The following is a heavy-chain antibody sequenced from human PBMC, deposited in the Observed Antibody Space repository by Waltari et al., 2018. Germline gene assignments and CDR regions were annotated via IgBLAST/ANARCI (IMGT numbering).Heavy chain of an antibody. D-gene: IGHD6-13*01. CDR3: ARGLFGSSSWYRGGGDAFDI. J-gene: IGHJ3*02. CDR2: IYHSGST. Sequence: QVQLQESGPGLVKPSGTLSLTCAASGGSISRSNWWRWVRQPPGTGREWIGEIYHSGSTNYNPSLKRRVTISVDKSKNQFSLKLSSVTAADTAVYYCARGLFGSSSWYRGGGDAFDIWGQGTMVTVSS. CDR1: GGSISRSNW. V-gene: IGHV4-4*02.